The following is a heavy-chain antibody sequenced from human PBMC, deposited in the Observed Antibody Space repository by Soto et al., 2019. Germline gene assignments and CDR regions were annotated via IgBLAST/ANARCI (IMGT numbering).Heavy chain of an antibody. CDR2: IIPILGIA. D-gene: IGHD2-2*01. J-gene: IGHJ4*02. V-gene: IGHV1-69*08. CDR1: GGTFSSYT. CDR3: ARDVYCSSTSCYRVGSRNY. Sequence: QVQLVQSGGEVKKPGSSVKVSCKASGGTFSSYTISWVRQAPGQGLEWMGRIIPILGIANYAQKFQGRVSITADKSTSTAYMELNSLRSEDTDVYYCARDVYCSSTSCYRVGSRNYWGQGTLVTVSS.